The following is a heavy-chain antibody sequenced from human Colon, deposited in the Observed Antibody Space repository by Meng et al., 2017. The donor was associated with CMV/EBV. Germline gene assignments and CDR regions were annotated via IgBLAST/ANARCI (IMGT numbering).Heavy chain of an antibody. CDR2: INPNSGGT. Sequence: KASGYTFTGYYMHWVRQAPGQGLEWMGRINPNSGGTNYAQKFQGRVTMTRDTSMNTAYIELSSLRSDDTAVYYCARQMVPAATWGFDYWGQGTLVTVSS. CDR1: GYTFTGYY. D-gene: IGHD2-2*01. CDR3: ARQMVPAATWGFDY. V-gene: IGHV1-2*06. J-gene: IGHJ4*02.